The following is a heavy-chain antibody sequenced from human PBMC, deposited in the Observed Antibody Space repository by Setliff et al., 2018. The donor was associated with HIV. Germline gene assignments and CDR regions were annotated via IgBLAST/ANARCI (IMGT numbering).Heavy chain of an antibody. CDR2: ISSTGNTI. D-gene: IGHD6-13*01. CDR1: GFTFSFYS. Sequence: GGSLRLSCAASGFTFSFYSMNWVRQAPGKGLEWISYISSTGNTIYYADSVRGRFTISRDSAKNSLYLEMNSLRAEDTALYYCAKGRAGYSFDYWGQGTLVTVSS. V-gene: IGHV3-48*01. J-gene: IGHJ4*02. CDR3: AKGRAGYSFDY.